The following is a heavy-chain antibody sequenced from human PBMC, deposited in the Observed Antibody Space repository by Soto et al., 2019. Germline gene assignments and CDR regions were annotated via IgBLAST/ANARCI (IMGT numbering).Heavy chain of an antibody. V-gene: IGHV3-23*01. D-gene: IGHD2-15*01. CDR1: GFTFSSYA. J-gene: IGHJ6*02. Sequence: GGSLRLSCAASGFTFSSYAMSWVRQAPGKGLEWVSAISGSGGSTYYADSVKGRFTISRDNSKNTLYLQMNSLRAEDTAVYYCAKDLSRDIVVVVAATPGVGYYYGMDVWGQGTTVTVSS. CDR3: AKDLSRDIVVVVAATPGVGYYYGMDV. CDR2: ISGSGGST.